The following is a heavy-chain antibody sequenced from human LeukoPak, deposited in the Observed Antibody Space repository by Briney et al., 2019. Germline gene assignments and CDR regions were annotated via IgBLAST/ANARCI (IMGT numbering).Heavy chain of an antibody. V-gene: IGHV1-2*02. J-gene: IGHJ4*02. CDR2: INPNSGGT. Sequence: GASVKVSCKASGYTFTGYYMHWLRQAPGQGLEWMGWINPNSGGTNYAQKFQGRVTMTRDTSVSTAYMELSSLRSDDTAVYYCARALTMIVEPAVDYWGQGTLVTVSS. CDR1: GYTFTGYY. CDR3: ARALTMIVEPAVDY. D-gene: IGHD3-22*01.